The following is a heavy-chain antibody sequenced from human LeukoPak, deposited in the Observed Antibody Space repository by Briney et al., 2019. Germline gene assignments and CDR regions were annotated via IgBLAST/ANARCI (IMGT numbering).Heavy chain of an antibody. V-gene: IGHV5-51*01. CDR3: ARRSGPNFYYYAMDV. Sequence: GESLKISCKGSGYRFSDFWIDWVRQMPGRGLEWMGVIYPGNSNTAYSPSSQGQVTISADKSISTAYLQWSSLKASDTAIFYCARRSGPNFYYYAMDVWGQGTTVTVSS. CDR1: GYRFSDFW. J-gene: IGHJ6*02. D-gene: IGHD2-15*01. CDR2: IYPGNSNT.